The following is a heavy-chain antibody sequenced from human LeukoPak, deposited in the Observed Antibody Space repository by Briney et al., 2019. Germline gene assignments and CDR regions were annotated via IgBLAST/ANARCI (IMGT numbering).Heavy chain of an antibody. V-gene: IGHV1-18*01. CDR2: ISAYNGNT. J-gene: IGHJ5*02. CDR3: ARTYYDILTGYSPGITNWFDP. CDR1: GYTFTSYG. D-gene: IGHD3-9*01. Sequence: ASVKVSCKASGYTFTSYGISWVRQAPGQGLEWMGWISAYNGNTNYAQKLQGRVTMTTDTSTSTAYMELSRLRSDDTAVYYCARTYYDILTGYSPGITNWFDPWGQGTLVTVSS.